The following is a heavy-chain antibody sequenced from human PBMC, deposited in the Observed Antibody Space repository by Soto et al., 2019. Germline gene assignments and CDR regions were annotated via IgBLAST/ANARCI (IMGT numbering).Heavy chain of an antibody. CDR2: INPNSGGT. V-gene: IGHV1-2*04. Sequence: ASVKVSCKASGYTFTGYYMHWVRQAPGQGLEWMGWINPNSGGTNYAQKFRGWVTMTRDTSISTAYMELSRLRSDDTAVYYCARERTYYYDSSGHRPPYYYYYGMDVWGQGTTVTVAS. J-gene: IGHJ6*02. CDR3: ARERTYYYDSSGHRPPYYYYYGMDV. D-gene: IGHD3-22*01. CDR1: GYTFTGYY.